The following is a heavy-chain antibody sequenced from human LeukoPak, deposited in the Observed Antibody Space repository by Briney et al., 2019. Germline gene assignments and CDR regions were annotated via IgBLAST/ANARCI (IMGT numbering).Heavy chain of an antibody. V-gene: IGHV4-59*08. D-gene: IGHD2-2*01. CDR1: GGSISSYY. J-gene: IGHJ3*02. CDR2: IYYSGST. Sequence: PSETLSLTCTVSGGSISSYYWSWVRLPPGKELEWIGYIYYSGSTNYKPSLKSRVTISVDTPANHFSLKLSSVTAADTAVYYCARHSSSTGGAFDIWGQGTMVTVSS. CDR3: ARHSSSTGGAFDI.